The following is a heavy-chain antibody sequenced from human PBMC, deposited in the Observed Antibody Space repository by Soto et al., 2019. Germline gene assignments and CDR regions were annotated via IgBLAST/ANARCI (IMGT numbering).Heavy chain of an antibody. CDR3: ASGNPSTFGGITVYYYYGRDG. V-gene: IGHV1-69*13. J-gene: IGHJ6*02. D-gene: IGHD3-16*02. CDR1: GGTFGNYG. Sequence: SVKVSCKVSGGTFGNYGISWVRQAPGQGLEWMGEIIPLFGTANYAQKFQGRVTITADESTTTAFMDLSSLRSEDTAVYYCASGNPSTFGGITVYYYYGRDGSGQGTTVTVSS. CDR2: IIPLFGTA.